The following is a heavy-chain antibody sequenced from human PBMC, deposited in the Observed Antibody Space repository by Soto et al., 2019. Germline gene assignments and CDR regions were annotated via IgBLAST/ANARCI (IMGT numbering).Heavy chain of an antibody. D-gene: IGHD2-15*01. Sequence: QVQLVQSGAEVKKPGASVKVSCKASGYTFTSYGISWVRQAPGQGLEWMGWISAYNGNTNYAQKLQGRVTMPTDTSTSTAYMELRSLRSDDTAVYYCARDWGYCSGGSCYHPRDYYGMDVWGQGTTVTVSS. V-gene: IGHV1-18*01. CDR3: ARDWGYCSGGSCYHPRDYYGMDV. CDR1: GYTFTSYG. CDR2: ISAYNGNT. J-gene: IGHJ6*02.